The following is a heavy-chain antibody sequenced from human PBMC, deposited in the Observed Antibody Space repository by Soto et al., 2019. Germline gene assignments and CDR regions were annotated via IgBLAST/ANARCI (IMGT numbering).Heavy chain of an antibody. CDR2: IYPGDSDT. V-gene: IGHV5-51*01. Sequence: ASLKISGKGSLSGITRFSVGSVPQKPGKGLEWMGIIYPGDSDTRYSPSFQGKVTISADKSISTAYLQWSSLKAADSAMYYCAVSLPGITVAGTDYHYGMDVRGERTTVTVYS. CDR1: LSGITRFS. J-gene: IGHJ6*01. CDR3: AVSLPGITVAGTDYHYGMDV. D-gene: IGHD6-19*01.